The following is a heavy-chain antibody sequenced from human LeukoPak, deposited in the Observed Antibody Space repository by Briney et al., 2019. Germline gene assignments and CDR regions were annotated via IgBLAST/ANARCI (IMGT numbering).Heavy chain of an antibody. CDR1: GFTFSSYG. D-gene: IGHD5-12*01. Sequence: GGSLRLSCAASGFTFSSYGMHWVRQARGKGLEGVAVIWYEGRNKYYADRVKGRFTISRDNSKNTLYLQMTSLRAEDTAVYYCAKDSGYDSALFDYWGQGTLVPLSS. CDR3: AKDSGYDSALFDY. CDR2: IWYEGRNK. J-gene: IGHJ4*02. V-gene: IGHV3-33*06.